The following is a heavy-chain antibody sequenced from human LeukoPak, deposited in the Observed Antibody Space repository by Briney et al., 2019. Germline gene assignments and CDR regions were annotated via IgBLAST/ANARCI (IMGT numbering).Heavy chain of an antibody. CDR3: ARRAVYYYFNY. Sequence: TSSETLSLTCTVSGGSISSNYYYWDWIRQPPGKGLEWIGSIYYTGSTYYNPSLKSRVTISVDTSKNQFSLNLSSVTAADTAVYYCARRAVYYYFNYWGQGTLVTVSS. CDR1: GGSISSNYYY. V-gene: IGHV4-39*01. J-gene: IGHJ4*02. D-gene: IGHD2-8*01. CDR2: IYYTGST.